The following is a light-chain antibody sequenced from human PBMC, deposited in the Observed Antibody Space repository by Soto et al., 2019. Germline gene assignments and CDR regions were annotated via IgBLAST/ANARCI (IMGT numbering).Light chain of an antibody. CDR1: SNDVGNYNF. V-gene: IGLV2-23*02. CDR3: CSYAGSSSYV. Sequence: SVLARPASVSGSPVQSITLSCPGTSNDVGNYNFVSWCQQHPGKAPKLMIYEVSKRPSGVSNRFSGSKSGNTASLTISGLQTEDEADYYCCSYAGSSSYVFGTGTKVTVL. J-gene: IGLJ1*01. CDR2: EVS.